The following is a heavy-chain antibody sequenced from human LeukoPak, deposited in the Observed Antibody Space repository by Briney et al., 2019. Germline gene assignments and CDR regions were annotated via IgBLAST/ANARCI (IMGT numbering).Heavy chain of an antibody. CDR3: ARDRGAVTDVFDY. D-gene: IGHD6-19*01. J-gene: IGHJ4*02. Sequence: GGSLTLSCVASGFTFSYYYMSWIRQAPGKGLEWVSYFRSSGTTIHYADFVKGRFTISRDNAKNSLYLQMNSLRAEDTAVYYCARDRGAVTDVFDYWGQGTLVTVSS. CDR1: GFTFSYYY. CDR2: FRSSGTTI. V-gene: IGHV3-11*04.